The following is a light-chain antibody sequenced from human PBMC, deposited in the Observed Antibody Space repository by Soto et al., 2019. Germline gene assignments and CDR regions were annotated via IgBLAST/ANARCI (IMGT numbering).Light chain of an antibody. CDR2: DTS. V-gene: IGKV3-15*01. J-gene: IGKJ1*01. Sequence: EIVVTQSPATLSVSPGERVTLSCRASQSVSSSLAWYQQRPGQAPRLLIYDTSTMAAGISARFSGSGSGTEFTLTISSLQSEDFAVYYCQQYIDWPPGTFGQGTAVEI. CDR1: QSVSSS. CDR3: QQYIDWPPGT.